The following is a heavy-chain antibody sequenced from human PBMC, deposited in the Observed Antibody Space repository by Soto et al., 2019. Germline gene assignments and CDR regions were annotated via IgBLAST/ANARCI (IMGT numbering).Heavy chain of an antibody. CDR2: ITSNGGNT. D-gene: IGHD2-21*01. CDR3: ARRIPFGYGMDV. CDR1: GFTFSSYA. Sequence: EVQLVESRGGLVQPGGSLRLSCAASGFTFSSYAMHWVRQAPGKGLEYVSGITSNGGNTDYASSVKGRFTISRDNSKNTLYLQMGSLRAEDMAVYYCARRIPFGYGMDVWGQGTTVTVSS. J-gene: IGHJ6*02. V-gene: IGHV3-64*01.